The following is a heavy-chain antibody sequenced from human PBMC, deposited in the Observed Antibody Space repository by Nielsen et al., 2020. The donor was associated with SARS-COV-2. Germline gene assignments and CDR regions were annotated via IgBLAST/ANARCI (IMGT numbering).Heavy chain of an antibody. J-gene: IGHJ4*02. CDR2: ISSSSSYI. V-gene: IGHV3-21*01. D-gene: IGHD3-22*01. Sequence: WIPQPPGKGLEWVSSISSSSSYIYYADSVKGRFTISRDNAKNSLYLQMNSLRAEDTAVYYCASDYYRTFDYWGQGTLVTVSS. CDR3: ASDYYRTFDY.